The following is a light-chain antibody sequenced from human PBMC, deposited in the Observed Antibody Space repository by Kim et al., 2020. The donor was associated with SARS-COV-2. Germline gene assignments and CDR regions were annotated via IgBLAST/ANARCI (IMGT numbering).Light chain of an antibody. J-gene: IGKJ3*01. V-gene: IGKV1-39*01. Sequence: DIQMTQSPSTLSASVGDRVTITCRTTHSISSHLNWYQQKPGRAPKLLISAASTLQGGVPSRFSGIGSETDFTLTISSLQPEDFATYFCQQSYITPFTFGPGTKVDIK. CDR2: AAS. CDR1: HSISSH. CDR3: QQSYITPFT.